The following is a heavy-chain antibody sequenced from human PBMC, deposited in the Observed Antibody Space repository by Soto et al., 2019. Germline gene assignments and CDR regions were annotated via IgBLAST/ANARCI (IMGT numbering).Heavy chain of an antibody. Sequence: GESLKISCKGSGYSFTSYWISWARQMPGKGLEWMGRIDPSDSYTNYSPSFQGHVTISADKSISTAYLQWSSLKASDTAMYYCARHGESDSVHYYSGMDVWGQGTTVTVSS. J-gene: IGHJ6*02. CDR3: ARHGESDSVHYYSGMDV. D-gene: IGHD3-22*01. CDR2: IDPSDSYT. V-gene: IGHV5-10-1*01. CDR1: GYSFTSYW.